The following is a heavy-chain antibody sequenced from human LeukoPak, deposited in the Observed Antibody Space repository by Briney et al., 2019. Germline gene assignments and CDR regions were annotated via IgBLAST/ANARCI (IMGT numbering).Heavy chain of an antibody. V-gene: IGHV4-38-2*02. J-gene: IGHJ4*02. CDR1: GYSISSGYF. CDR3: AREPPPSSSGYYDY. Sequence: PSETLSLTCSVSGYSISSGYFWGWIRQPPGKGLEWVGSIHHSGNTYFNPSLKTGVTISVDTSNNQFSLKLTSVSAADSAVYCCAREPPPSSSGYYDYWAEGTLVTVSS. D-gene: IGHD3-22*01. CDR2: IHHSGNT.